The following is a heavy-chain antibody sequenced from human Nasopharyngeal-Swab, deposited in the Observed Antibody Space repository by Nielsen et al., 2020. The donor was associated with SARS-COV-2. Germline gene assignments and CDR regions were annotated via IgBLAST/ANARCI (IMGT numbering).Heavy chain of an antibody. V-gene: IGHV4-4*02. D-gene: IGHD6-13*01. CDR1: GGSISSSNW. CDR2: IYHSGST. J-gene: IGHJ4*02. CDR3: ARAPGYSSSWLPPKHLDY. Sequence: SETLSLTFAVSGGSISSSNWWSWVRQPPGKGLEWIGEIYHSGSTNYNPSLKSRVTISVDKSKNQFSLKLSSVTAADTAVYYCARAPGYSSSWLPPKHLDYWGQGTLVTVSS.